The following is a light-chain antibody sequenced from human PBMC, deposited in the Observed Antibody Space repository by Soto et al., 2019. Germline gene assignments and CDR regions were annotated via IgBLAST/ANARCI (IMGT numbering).Light chain of an antibody. CDR1: QTVRNNY. CDR3: QQYGNSPQT. Sequence: EFVLTQSPGTLSLSPGERATLSCRASQTVRNNYLAWYQQKPGQAPRLLIYDASSRATGIPDRFSGGGSGTDFTLTISRLEPEDFAVYYCQQYGNSPQTFGQGTKVDIK. CDR2: DAS. V-gene: IGKV3-20*01. J-gene: IGKJ1*01.